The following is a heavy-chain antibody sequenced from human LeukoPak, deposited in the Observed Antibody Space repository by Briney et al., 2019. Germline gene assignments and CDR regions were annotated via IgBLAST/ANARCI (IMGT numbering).Heavy chain of an antibody. J-gene: IGHJ4*02. V-gene: IGHV3-23*01. CDR3: ARDEGIEGYFDY. Sequence: GGSLRLSCAASGFTVSSNYMTWVRQAPGEGLDWVSAITGSGANIYYADSVRGRFTISRDSSKSTLYLQMNSLRSEDTAVYYCARDEGIEGYFDYWGQGTLVTVSS. CDR1: GFTVSSNY. CDR2: ITGSGANI.